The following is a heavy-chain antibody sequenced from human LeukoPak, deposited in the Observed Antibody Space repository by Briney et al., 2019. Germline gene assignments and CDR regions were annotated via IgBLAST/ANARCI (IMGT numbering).Heavy chain of an antibody. CDR2: IHDSGAT. D-gene: IGHD6-13*01. J-gene: IGHJ6*03. CDR1: TGAIRTYL. CDR3: ASGSIAAAGTDYYYYMDV. V-gene: IGHV4-59*12. Sequence: PSETLSLTCSVSTGAIRTYLWSWIRQSPGKGLEWIGYIHDSGATNYNPSLKSRVTMSVDTSKNQFSLKLSSVTAADTAVYYCASGSIAAAGTDYYYYMDVWGKGTTVTISS.